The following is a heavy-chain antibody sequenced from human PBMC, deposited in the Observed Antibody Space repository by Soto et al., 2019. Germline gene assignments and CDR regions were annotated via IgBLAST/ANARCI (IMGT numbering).Heavy chain of an antibody. CDR1: GFTFSNYW. V-gene: IGHV3-74*01. Sequence: EVQLVESGGGLVQPGGSLRLSCAASGFTFSNYWMHWVRQVPGQRPVWVSRINSDGSITADEDSVQGRVTISRDNAKNTLYLQMHSLRAEDTAVYYCVRQCSAYDIWGQGTTVTVSS. J-gene: IGHJ3*02. D-gene: IGHD2-15*01. CDR3: VRQCSAYDI. CDR2: INSDGSIT.